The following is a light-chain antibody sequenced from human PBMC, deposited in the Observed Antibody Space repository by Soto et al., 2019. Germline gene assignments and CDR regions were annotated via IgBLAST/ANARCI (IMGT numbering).Light chain of an antibody. CDR2: GAS. J-gene: IGKJ3*01. V-gene: IGKV3-15*01. Sequence: EIVMTQSPATLSVSPGDTAFLSCRASQSVNTNLAWYQQKPGQALRLLIYGASTRATDIPARFTGSGSGSAFSLTISSLQSEDFTVYYCQEYNDWPLFTFGPGTRVDF. CDR3: QEYNDWPLFT. CDR1: QSVNTN.